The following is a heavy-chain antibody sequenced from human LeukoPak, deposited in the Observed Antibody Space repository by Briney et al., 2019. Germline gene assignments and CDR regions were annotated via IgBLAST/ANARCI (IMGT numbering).Heavy chain of an antibody. D-gene: IGHD3-10*01. CDR1: GFTFSSYA. V-gene: IGHV3-64D*06. Sequence: TGGSLRLSCSASGFTFSSYAMHWVRQAPGKGLEYVSAISSNGGSTYYADSVKGRFTISRDNSKNTLYLQMSSLRAEDTAVYYCEVGQHYYGSGSPFDYWGQGTLVTVSS. CDR3: EVGQHYYGSGSPFDY. CDR2: ISSNGGST. J-gene: IGHJ4*02.